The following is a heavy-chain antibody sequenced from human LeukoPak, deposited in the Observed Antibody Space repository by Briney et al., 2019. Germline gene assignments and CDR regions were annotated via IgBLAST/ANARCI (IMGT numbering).Heavy chain of an antibody. V-gene: IGHV3-21*01. D-gene: IGHD6-19*01. CDR3: ARAHSSGWAYFDY. CDR2: ISSSSSYT. Sequence: GGSLRLSCAASGFTFSSYGMHWVRQAPGKGLEWVSYISSSSSYTYYADSVKGRFTISRDKAKNSLYLQMNSLRVEDTAVYYCARAHSSGWAYFDYWGQGTLVTVSS. CDR1: GFTFSSYG. J-gene: IGHJ4*02.